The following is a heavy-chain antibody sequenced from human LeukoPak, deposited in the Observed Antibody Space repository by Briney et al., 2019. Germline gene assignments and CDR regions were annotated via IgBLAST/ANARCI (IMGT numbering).Heavy chain of an antibody. CDR3: ARRGRSIAVAGFDY. CDR1: GGSISSYY. CDR2: IYYSGST. V-gene: IGHV4-59*08. J-gene: IGHJ4*02. D-gene: IGHD6-19*01. Sequence: SETLSLTCTVSGGSISSYYWSLIRQPPGKGLEWIGYIYYSGSTNYNPSLKSRVTISVDTSKNQFSLKLSSVTAADTAVYYCARRGRSIAVAGFDYWGQGTLVTVSS.